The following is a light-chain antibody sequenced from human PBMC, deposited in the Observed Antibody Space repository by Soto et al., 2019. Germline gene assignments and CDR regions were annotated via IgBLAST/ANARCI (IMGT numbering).Light chain of an antibody. V-gene: IGKV3-20*01. CDR1: QSVSSSY. J-gene: IGKJ3*01. Sequence: EIVLTQSPGTLSLSPGERATLSCRASQSVSSSYLAWYQQKPGQAPRLLIYGASSRATGIPDRFSGSGSGTAFTLTISRLEPEDFTVYYCQQYCISPFTFGPGTKVDV. CDR2: GAS. CDR3: QQYCISPFT.